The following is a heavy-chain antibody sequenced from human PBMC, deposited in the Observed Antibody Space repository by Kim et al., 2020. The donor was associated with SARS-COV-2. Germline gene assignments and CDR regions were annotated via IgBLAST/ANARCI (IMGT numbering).Heavy chain of an antibody. CDR3: ARGTNTNSFDY. D-gene: IGHD1-7*01. CDR1: GGSISSGGYY. Sequence: SETLSLTCTVSGGSISSGGYYWSWIRQHPGKGLEWIGYIYYSGSTYYNPSLKSRVTISVDTSKNQFSLKLSSVTAADTAVYYCARGTNTNSFDYWGQGTLVTVSS. J-gene: IGHJ4*02. CDR2: IYYSGST. V-gene: IGHV4-31*03.